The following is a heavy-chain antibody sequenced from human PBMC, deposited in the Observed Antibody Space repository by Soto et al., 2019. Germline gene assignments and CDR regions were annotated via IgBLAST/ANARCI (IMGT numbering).Heavy chain of an antibody. Sequence: PSRTLSLTCAISADSVSSNSAAWNWIRQSPSRGLEWLGRTYYRSKWYNDYAVSVKSRITINPDTSKNQFSLQLNSVTPEDTAVYYCAREEVQFCSSTSCYMSYYYGMDVWGQGTTVTAP. CDR1: ADSVSSNSAA. V-gene: IGHV6-1*01. D-gene: IGHD2-2*02. CDR3: AREEVQFCSSTSCYMSYYYGMDV. J-gene: IGHJ6*02. CDR2: TYYRSKWYN.